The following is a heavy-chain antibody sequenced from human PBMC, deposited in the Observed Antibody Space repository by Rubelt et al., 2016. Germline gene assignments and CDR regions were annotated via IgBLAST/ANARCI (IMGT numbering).Heavy chain of an antibody. CDR3: ARDNFGGDVGCDF. CDR2: ISVSNDNT. V-gene: IGHV1-18*01. D-gene: IGHD2-21*01. J-gene: IGHJ4*02. Sequence: QVQLVQSGAEVKKPGSSVKVSCKASGYSFTNYGVHWVRQAPGQGLEWMGWISVSNDNTNYGQKFPGRVTMTWDTSTSKVFMELSSLRSGDTALYYCARDNFGGDVGCDFWGQGTLVTVSS. CDR1: GYSFTNYG.